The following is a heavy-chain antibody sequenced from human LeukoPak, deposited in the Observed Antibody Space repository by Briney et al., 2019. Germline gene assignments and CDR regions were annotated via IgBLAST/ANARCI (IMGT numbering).Heavy chain of an antibody. CDR2: ITVYNDNT. D-gene: IGHD5-18*01. J-gene: IGHJ5*02. Sequence: ASVKVSCKASGYTFNSYGISWVRQAPGQGLEWMGWITVYNDNTNYAQKLQGRVTMTTDTSTSTAYMELRSLRSDDTAVYYCARGYTRYLTAMASFDAWGQGTLVTVSS. CDR1: GYTFNSYG. V-gene: IGHV1-18*01. CDR3: ARGYTRYLTAMASFDA.